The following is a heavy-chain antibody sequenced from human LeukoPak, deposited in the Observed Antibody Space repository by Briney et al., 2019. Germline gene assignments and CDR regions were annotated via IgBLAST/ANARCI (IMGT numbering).Heavy chain of an antibody. CDR2: IFSGGNT. CDR3: AKGGGRPLDDAFDV. CDR1: GFIVSSNY. V-gene: IGHV3-53*01. Sequence: PGGSLRLSCAASGFIVSSNYMSWVRQAPGKGLEWVSAIFSGGNTYYADSVKGRFTISRDNSRNTLHLQMNSLRAEDTAVYYCAKGGGRPLDDAFDVWGQGTMVTVSS. J-gene: IGHJ3*01.